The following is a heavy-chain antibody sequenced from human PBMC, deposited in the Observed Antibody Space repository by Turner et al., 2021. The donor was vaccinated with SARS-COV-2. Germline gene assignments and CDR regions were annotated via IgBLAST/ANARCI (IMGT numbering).Heavy chain of an antibody. V-gene: IGHV3-30*18. CDR2: ISYDGSNK. Sequence: QVQLVQSGGGVVLPGRSLRLSCAASGFTFSSYGMPRVHQAQGKGLAWVALISYDGSNKYYADSVKDRFTISRDNSKNTLYLQMNSLRAEDTAVDYCAKTIGSYYDSSGYYQYFDYWGQGTLVTVSS. CDR1: GFTFSSYG. J-gene: IGHJ4*02. CDR3: AKTIGSYYDSSGYYQYFDY. D-gene: IGHD3-22*01.